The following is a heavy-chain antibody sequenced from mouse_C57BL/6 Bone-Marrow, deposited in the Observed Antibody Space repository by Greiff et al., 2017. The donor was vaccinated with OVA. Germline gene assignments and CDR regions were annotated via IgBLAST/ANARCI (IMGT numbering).Heavy chain of an antibody. V-gene: IGHV5-4*01. CDR3: ARIYDYDFDY. CDR2: ISDGGSYT. D-gene: IGHD2-4*01. J-gene: IGHJ2*01. CDR1: GFTFSSYA. Sequence: EVHLVESGGGLVKPGGSLKLSCAASGFTFSSYAMSWVRQTPEKRLEWVATISDGGSYTYYPDNVKGRFTISRDNAKNNLYLQMSHLKSEDTAMYYCARIYDYDFDYWGQGTTLTVSS.